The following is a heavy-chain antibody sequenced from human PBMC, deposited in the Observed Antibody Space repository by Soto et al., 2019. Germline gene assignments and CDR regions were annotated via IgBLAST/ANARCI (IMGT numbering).Heavy chain of an antibody. CDR1: GFTFSSYA. CDR2: ISYDGSNK. Sequence: QVQLVESGGGVVQPGRSLRLSCAASGFTFSSYAMHWVRQAPGKGLEWVAVISYDGSNKYYADSVKGRFTISRDNSKNTLFRQMISLRAEDTAVYYCGREFYGKDAWGQGSTVTVS. V-gene: IGHV3-30-3*01. CDR3: GREFYGKDA. J-gene: IGHJ6*02.